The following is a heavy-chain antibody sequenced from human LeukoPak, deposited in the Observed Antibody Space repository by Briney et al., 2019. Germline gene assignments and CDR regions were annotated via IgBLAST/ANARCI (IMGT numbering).Heavy chain of an antibody. V-gene: IGHV3-21*01. J-gene: IGHJ4*02. Sequence: GGSLSLSCAASGFTFSSYSMNWVRDAPGKGLEWVSSISSSSSYIYYADSVKGRFTISRDNAKNSLYLQMNSLRAEDTAVYYCASTYSTDDFDYWGQGTLVTVSS. CDR2: ISSSSSYI. CDR3: ASTYSTDDFDY. CDR1: GFTFSSYS. D-gene: IGHD6-13*01.